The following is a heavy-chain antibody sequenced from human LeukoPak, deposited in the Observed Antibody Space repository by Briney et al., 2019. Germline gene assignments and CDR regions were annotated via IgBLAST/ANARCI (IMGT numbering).Heavy chain of an antibody. Sequence: SETLSLTCAVYGGSLSGYYWSCIRQPLGKGLEWSGQINHSGSTNYNPSLKSRVTISVDTSKNQFSLKLSSVTAADTAVYYCARMTSDVLLWFGDLGGYYFDYWGQGTLVTVSS. CDR3: ARMTSDVLLWFGDLGGYYFDY. V-gene: IGHV4-34*01. J-gene: IGHJ4*02. D-gene: IGHD3-10*01. CDR1: GGSLSGYY. CDR2: INHSGST.